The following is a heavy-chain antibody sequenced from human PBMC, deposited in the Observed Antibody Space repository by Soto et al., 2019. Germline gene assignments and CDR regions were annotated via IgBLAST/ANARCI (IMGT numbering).Heavy chain of an antibody. Sequence: VASVKVSCKASGYTFTSYAMHWVRQAPGQRLEWMGWINAGNGNTKYSQKFQGRVTITRDTSASTAYMELSSLRSEDTAVYYCARNNYDFWSGYCWGMDVWGQGTTVTVSS. CDR1: GYTFTSYA. J-gene: IGHJ6*02. D-gene: IGHD3-3*01. V-gene: IGHV1-3*01. CDR2: INAGNGNT. CDR3: ARNNYDFWSGYCWGMDV.